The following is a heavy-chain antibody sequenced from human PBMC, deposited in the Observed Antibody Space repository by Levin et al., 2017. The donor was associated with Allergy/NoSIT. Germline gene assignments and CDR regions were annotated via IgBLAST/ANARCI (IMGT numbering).Heavy chain of an antibody. CDR1: GFTFSSYT. J-gene: IGHJ4*02. V-gene: IGHV3-48*01. CDR2: ISSGGSTV. CDR3: SRDRLGNYNFDY. Sequence: GGSLRLSCAASGFTFSSYTMNWVRQAPEKGLEWVSSISSGGSTVYYADSVKGRFTISRDNAKNSLYLQMNSLRAEDTAVYYCSRDRLGNYNFDYWGQGTLVTVSS. D-gene: IGHD5-24*01.